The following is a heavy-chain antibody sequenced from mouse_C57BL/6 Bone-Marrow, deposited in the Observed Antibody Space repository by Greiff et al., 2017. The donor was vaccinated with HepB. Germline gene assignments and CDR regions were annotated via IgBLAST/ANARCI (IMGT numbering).Heavy chain of an antibody. CDR3: ARPDYYGSSWYFDY. D-gene: IGHD1-1*01. J-gene: IGHJ2*01. V-gene: IGHV1-81*01. Sequence: VQLQQSGAELARPGASVKLSCKASGYTFTSYGISWVKQRTGQGLEWIGEIYPRSGNTYYNEKFKGKATLTADKSSSTAYMELRSLTSEDSAVYFCARPDYYGSSWYFDYWGQGTTLTVSS. CDR2: IYPRSGNT. CDR1: GYTFTSYG.